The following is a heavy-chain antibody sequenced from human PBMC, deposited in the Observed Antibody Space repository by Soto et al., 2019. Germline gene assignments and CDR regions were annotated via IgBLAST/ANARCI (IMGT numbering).Heavy chain of an antibody. J-gene: IGHJ3*02. V-gene: IGHV3-30*18. CDR1: GFTFSSYG. Sequence: QVQLVESGGGVVQPGRSLRLSCAASGFTFSSYGMHWVRQGPGKGLGWVAVISYDGSNKYYADSVKGRFTISRDNSKKTLYLEMNGLRAEDKEVYYWAKDRVLLRFLEWLLDDAFDIWGQGTMVTVSS. CDR3: AKDRVLLRFLEWLLDDAFDI. CDR2: ISYDGSNK. D-gene: IGHD3-3*01.